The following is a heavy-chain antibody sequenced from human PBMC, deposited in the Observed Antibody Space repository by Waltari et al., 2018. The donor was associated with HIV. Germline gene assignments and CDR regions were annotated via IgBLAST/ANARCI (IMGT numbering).Heavy chain of an antibody. D-gene: IGHD4-17*01. CDR3: ARGGYDDYGGRNWFDP. CDR1: GDSPINYY. V-gene: IGHV4-4*07. J-gene: IGHJ5*02. Sequence: QVHPQESGPGLVKPSEALSLPCRVAGDSPINYYWSWVRQPARKGLEWIGRISTRGTTYYNPSLRSRVILSVDTSKTQFNLNLYSVTAADAAVYYCARGGYDDYGGRNWFDPWGQGTLVTVSS. CDR2: ISTRGTT.